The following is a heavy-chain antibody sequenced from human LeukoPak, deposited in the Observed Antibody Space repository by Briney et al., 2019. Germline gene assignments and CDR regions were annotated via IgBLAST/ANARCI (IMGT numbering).Heavy chain of an antibody. D-gene: IGHD2-21*01. Sequence: PGRSLRLSCAASGFTFSSYAMHWVRHAPGKGLEWEAVIWFDGINQYTGDSAKGRFTISRDNSKNTLYLQMNSLRVEDTAVYYCARVANYFDYWGQGTLVTVSS. CDR1: GFTFSSYA. CDR2: IWFDGINQ. V-gene: IGHV3-33*01. J-gene: IGHJ4*02. CDR3: ARVANYFDY.